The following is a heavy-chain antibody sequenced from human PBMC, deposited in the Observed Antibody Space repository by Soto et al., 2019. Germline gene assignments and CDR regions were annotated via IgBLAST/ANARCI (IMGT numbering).Heavy chain of an antibody. CDR2: IIPIYGTA. CDR3: AKDRRADWESYYYYAMDV. Sequence: VASVKVSCKASGGTFSSFTISWVRQAPGQGLEWMGGIIPIYGTANYAQKFQGRVTITADASTRTAYMERSSLRSEDTAVYYCAKDRRADWESYYYYAMDVWGQGTTVTVSS. J-gene: IGHJ6*02. V-gene: IGHV1-69*13. D-gene: IGHD1-26*01. CDR1: GGTFSSFT.